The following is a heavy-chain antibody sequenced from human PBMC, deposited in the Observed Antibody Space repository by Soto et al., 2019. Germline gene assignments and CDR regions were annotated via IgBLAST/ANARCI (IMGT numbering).Heavy chain of an antibody. CDR1: GGSFSGYY. V-gene: IGHV4-34*01. CDR2: INHSGST. Sequence: QVQLQQWGAGLLKPSETLSLTCAVYGGSFSGYYWSWIRQPPGKGLEWIGEINHSGSTNYNPSLKSRVTISVDTSKNQFSLKLSSVTAADTAVYYCARGIRRGSATDYWGQGTLVTVSS. CDR3: ARGIRRGSATDY. J-gene: IGHJ4*02. D-gene: IGHD2-2*01.